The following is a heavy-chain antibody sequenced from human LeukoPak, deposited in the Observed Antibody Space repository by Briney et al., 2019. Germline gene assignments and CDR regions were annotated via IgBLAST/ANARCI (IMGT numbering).Heavy chain of an antibody. V-gene: IGHV3-7*01. CDR3: AGGSGYLITS. Sequence: PGGSLRLSCAGSGFTVSSYWMNWVRQAPGKGLEWLAIIKQDGTEKHYKGAVEGLFIICSDTAKDSLLLMMNRLTAEDTAVYYCAGGSGYLITSWGQGTLVTVSS. CDR2: IKQDGTEK. J-gene: IGHJ5*02. D-gene: IGHD3-9*01. CDR1: GFTVSSYW.